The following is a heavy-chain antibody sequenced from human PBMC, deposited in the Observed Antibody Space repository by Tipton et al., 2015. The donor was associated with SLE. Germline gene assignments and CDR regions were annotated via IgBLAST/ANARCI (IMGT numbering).Heavy chain of an antibody. J-gene: IGHJ5*02. CDR2: IYSTLST. CDR1: GASISDNY. D-gene: IGHD3-16*01. Sequence: TLSLTCAVSGASISDNYWSWIRQPTGKRLEWIGYIYSTLSTNYNPSLKSRVTISVDTSKNQFSLNLSSVTAADTAVYYCARRRRESRPSDLWNWLDPWGQGILVTVSS. V-gene: IGHV4-59*01. CDR3: ARRRRESRPSDLWNWLDP.